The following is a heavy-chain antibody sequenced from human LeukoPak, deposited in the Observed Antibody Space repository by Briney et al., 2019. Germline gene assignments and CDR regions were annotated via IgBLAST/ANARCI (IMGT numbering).Heavy chain of an antibody. Sequence: PSETLSLTCTVSGGSISDSYWSWVRQPPGKGLEWVGFVYNGRSANYNPSLKSRLTMPLNTSKNQFSLRLNSLTTADTAVYYCARDPGFGELLSVGYFDLWGRGILVTVS. J-gene: IGHJ2*01. CDR2: VYNGRSA. CDR1: GGSISDSY. V-gene: IGHV4-59*01. CDR3: ARDPGFGELLSVGYFDL. D-gene: IGHD3-10*01.